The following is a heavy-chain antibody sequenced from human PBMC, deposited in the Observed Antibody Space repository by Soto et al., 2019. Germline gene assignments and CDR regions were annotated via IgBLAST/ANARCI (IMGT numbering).Heavy chain of an antibody. V-gene: IGHV3-74*01. CDR2: INSDGSST. CDR1: GFTFSDNW. Sequence: GGSLRVCCAAAGFTFSDNWMHWVRQAPGKGLVWVSRINSDGSSTNYADSVKGRFTISRDNAKNTLYMQMNSLRAEDTAVYYCAREAWGYYGLDVWGQGTTVTVSS. J-gene: IGHJ6*02. CDR3: AREAWGYYGLDV. D-gene: IGHD3-16*01.